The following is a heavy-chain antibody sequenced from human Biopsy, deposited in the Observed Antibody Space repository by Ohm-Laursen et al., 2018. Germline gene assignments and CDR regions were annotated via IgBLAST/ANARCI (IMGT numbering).Heavy chain of an antibody. Sequence: SVKVSCKTSGGTSSNFAINWVRQAPGQGLECMGRIIPLIGLTNHAQKFQGRVTITADKFTNTVYMELSSLRSDDTAVYFCARDCNGDNCGVDFWGQGTLVTVS. D-gene: IGHD2-15*01. CDR3: ARDCNGDNCGVDF. CDR2: IIPLIGLT. J-gene: IGHJ4*02. V-gene: IGHV1-69*04. CDR1: GGTSSNFA.